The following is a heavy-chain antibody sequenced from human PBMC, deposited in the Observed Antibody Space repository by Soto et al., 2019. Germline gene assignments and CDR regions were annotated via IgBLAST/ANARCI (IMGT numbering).Heavy chain of an antibody. J-gene: IGHJ4*02. CDR1: GFSLSTSGVG. D-gene: IGHD5-18*01. CDR2: IYWDDDK. CDR3: AHGDVWDTAMDMSY. V-gene: IGHV2-5*02. Sequence: QITLKESGPTLVKPTQTLTLTCTFSGFSLSTSGVGVGWIRQPPGKALEWLALIYWDDDKRYSPSLKSRLTITKDTSKNQVVLTMTNMDPVGTATYYCAHGDVWDTAMDMSYWGQGTLVTVSS.